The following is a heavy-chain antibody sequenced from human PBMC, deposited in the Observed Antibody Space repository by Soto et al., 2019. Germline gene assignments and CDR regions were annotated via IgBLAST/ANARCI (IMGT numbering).Heavy chain of an antibody. J-gene: IGHJ6*02. CDR2: ISYDGSNK. CDR3: AKGSSWYRDYYGMDV. Sequence: VQLVESGGGVVQPGRSLRLSCAASGFTFSSYGMHWVRQAPGKGLEWVAVISYDGSNKYYADSVKGRFTISRDNSKNTLYLQMNSLRAEDTAVYYCAKGSSWYRDYYGMDVWGQGTTVTVSS. V-gene: IGHV3-30*18. D-gene: IGHD6-13*01. CDR1: GFTFSSYG.